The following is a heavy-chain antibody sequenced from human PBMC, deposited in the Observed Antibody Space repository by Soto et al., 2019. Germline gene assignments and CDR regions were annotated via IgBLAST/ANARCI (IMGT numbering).Heavy chain of an antibody. CDR3: AKPTSGSGKGSWLDP. CDR1: RGSISSYY. D-gene: IGHD3-10*01. Sequence: SETLSLTCTVSRGSISSYYWSWIRQPPGKGPEWIGYVYYSGATDYNPSLKSRVTISVDTSKNQLSLRLTSLSAADTAVYYCAKPTSGSGKGSWLDPWGQGTLVTVSS. V-gene: IGHV4-59*08. J-gene: IGHJ5*02. CDR2: VYYSGAT.